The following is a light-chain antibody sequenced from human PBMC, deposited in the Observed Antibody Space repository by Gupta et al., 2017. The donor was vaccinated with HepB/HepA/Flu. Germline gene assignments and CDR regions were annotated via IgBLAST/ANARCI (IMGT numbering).Light chain of an antibody. J-gene: IGKJ5*01. CDR3: HQAYSCPCT. Sequence: DIQMTQSPASVSVSVGDRVTITCRASQGSRNWLVWYQQKPGRAPKLLIFAASSLDAGVPSRFSGSGSGTHFTLTIRSLQPEDLAAYYCHQAYSCPCTFGQGTRVDIK. CDR2: AAS. V-gene: IGKV1D-12*01. CDR1: QGSRNW.